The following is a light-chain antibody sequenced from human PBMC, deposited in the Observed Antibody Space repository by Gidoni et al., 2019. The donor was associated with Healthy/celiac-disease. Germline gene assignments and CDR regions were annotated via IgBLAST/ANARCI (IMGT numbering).Light chain of an antibody. Sequence: EIGFTQSPGTLSLSPGERATLSCRASQSVSSSYLAWYQQKPGQAPRLLIYGSSSRATGIPDRLSGIGSGTDFPLTISRLEPEDFAVYYCQQYGSSPRTFGQGTKVEIK. CDR2: GSS. CDR3: QQYGSSPRT. J-gene: IGKJ1*01. V-gene: IGKV3-20*01. CDR1: QSVSSSY.